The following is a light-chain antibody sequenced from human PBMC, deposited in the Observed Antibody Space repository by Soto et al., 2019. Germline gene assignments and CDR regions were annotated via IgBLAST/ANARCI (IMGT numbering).Light chain of an antibody. CDR1: QSVPSSY. J-gene: IGKJ4*01. CDR3: QQYGTAPLT. Sequence: ELVLTQSPGILSLSPGERATLSCSASQSVPSSYLAWYQQKPGQAPRLLIFTASTRATGIPDRFSGSGFGTDFTLTISRLEPEDSAVYYCQQYGTAPLTFGGGAKVEI. CDR2: TAS. V-gene: IGKV3-20*01.